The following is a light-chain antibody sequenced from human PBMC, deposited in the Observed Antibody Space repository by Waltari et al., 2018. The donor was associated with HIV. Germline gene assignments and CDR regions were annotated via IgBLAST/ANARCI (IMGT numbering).Light chain of an antibody. CDR3: ASFTGDNTVM. CDR1: DPAFSLYKF. CDR2: DVD. Sequence: AVTPPASVSGLPGQSPTISCTGDDPAFSLYKFVSWYQQHSGKPPRLILYDVDSRASGVSDRFSGSMSGNTASLTISGLRAEDEGHYYCASFTGDNTVMFGGGTEVTVL. V-gene: IGLV2-14*03. J-gene: IGLJ3*02.